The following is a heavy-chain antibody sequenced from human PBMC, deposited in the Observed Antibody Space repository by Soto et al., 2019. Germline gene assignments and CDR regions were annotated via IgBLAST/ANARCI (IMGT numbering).Heavy chain of an antibody. CDR1: GFTFTTYA. V-gene: IGHV3-30*04. D-gene: IGHD2-15*01. Sequence: QVQLVESGGGVVQPGRSLRLSCAASGFTFTTYAIHWVRQAPGKGLEWVAVISNDGRAKYYADSVKGRFTISRDNSKNTLYLQMNSLRSDDTAVYYCARDQWFGGGRSCYYFDFWGQGTLVTVSS. CDR2: ISNDGRAK. CDR3: ARDQWFGGGRSCYYFDF. J-gene: IGHJ4*02.